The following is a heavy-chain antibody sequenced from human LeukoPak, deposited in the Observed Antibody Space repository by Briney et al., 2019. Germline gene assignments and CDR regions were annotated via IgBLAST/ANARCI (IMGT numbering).Heavy chain of an antibody. Sequence: GRSLRLSCAASGFTFSSYGMHWVRQAPGKGLEWVAVIWYDGSNKYYADSVKGRFTISRDNSKNTLYLQMNSLRAEDAAVYYCAKDPRGSYSRDYYYYMDVWGKGTTVAVSS. CDR1: GFTFSSYG. CDR2: IWYDGSNK. V-gene: IGHV3-33*06. J-gene: IGHJ6*03. CDR3: AKDPRGSYSRDYYYYMDV. D-gene: IGHD1-26*01.